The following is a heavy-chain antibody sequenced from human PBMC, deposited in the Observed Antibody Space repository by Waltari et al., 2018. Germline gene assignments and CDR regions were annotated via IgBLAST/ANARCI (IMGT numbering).Heavy chain of an antibody. CDR2: IYTSGST. CDR1: GGSISSGSYY. V-gene: IGHV4-61*09. D-gene: IGHD1-26*01. Sequence: QVQLQESGPGLVKPSQTLSLTCTVSGGSISSGSYYWSWIRQPAGKGLEWIGYIYTSGSTNYNPSLKSRVTISVDTSKNQFSLKLSSVTAADTAVYYCAREGWSGATTGWGQGTLVTVSS. J-gene: IGHJ4*02. CDR3: AREGWSGATTG.